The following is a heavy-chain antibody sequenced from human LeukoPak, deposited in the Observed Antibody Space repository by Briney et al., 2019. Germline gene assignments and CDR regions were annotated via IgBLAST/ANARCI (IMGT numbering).Heavy chain of an antibody. D-gene: IGHD2-2*01. Sequence: SETLSLTCTVSGDSISSGDYYWSWIRQPPGKGLEWIGYIYNSGTIYYNTPFKSRLTISVDTSRDQFSLRLRSVTAADTAVYYCATAPLPATMWNWYFDLWGRGTLVTVSS. CDR1: GDSISSGDYY. CDR3: ATAPLPATMWNWYFDL. CDR2: IYNSGTI. V-gene: IGHV4-30-4*01. J-gene: IGHJ2*01.